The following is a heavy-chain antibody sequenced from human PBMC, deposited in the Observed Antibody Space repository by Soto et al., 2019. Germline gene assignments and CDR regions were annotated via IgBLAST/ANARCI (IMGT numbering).Heavy chain of an antibody. D-gene: IGHD6-13*01. V-gene: IGHV3-72*01. J-gene: IGHJ4*02. CDR3: ARTHSSSWYGTVFDY. CDR1: GFTFSDHY. Sequence: GGSLRLSCAASGFTFSDHYMDWVRQAPGKGLEWVGRIRNKANSYTTEYAASVKGRFTISRDDSKNSLFLQMNSLKTEDTAVYYCARTHSSSWYGTVFDYWGQGTLVTVSS. CDR2: IRNKANSYTT.